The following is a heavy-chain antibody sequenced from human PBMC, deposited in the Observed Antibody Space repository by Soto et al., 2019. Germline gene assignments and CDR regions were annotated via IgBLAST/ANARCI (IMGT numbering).Heavy chain of an antibody. CDR3: ARDSSGSGSYYFDY. J-gene: IGHJ4*02. D-gene: IGHD1-26*01. Sequence: EVQLVESGGGLVKPGGSLRLSCAASGFTFSSYSMNWVRQAPGKGLKWVSSISSSSSYIYYADSVKGRFTISRDNAKNSLYLQMNSLRAEDTAVYYCARDSSGSGSYYFDYWGQGTLVTVSS. CDR1: GFTFSSYS. CDR2: ISSSSSYI. V-gene: IGHV3-21*01.